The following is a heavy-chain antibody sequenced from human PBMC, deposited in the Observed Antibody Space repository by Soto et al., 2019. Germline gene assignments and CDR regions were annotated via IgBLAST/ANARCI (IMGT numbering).Heavy chain of an antibody. J-gene: IGHJ6*02. CDR3: ARDALAYCGGDCWGMDV. CDR1: GFTFSSYG. Sequence: QVQLVESGGGVVQPGRSLRLSCAASGFTFSSYGMHWVRQAPGKGLEWVAVIWYDGSNKYYADSVKGRFTISRDNYKNTLYLQMNSLRAEDTAVYYCARDALAYCGGDCWGMDVLGQGTTVTVSS. V-gene: IGHV3-33*01. CDR2: IWYDGSNK. D-gene: IGHD2-21*02.